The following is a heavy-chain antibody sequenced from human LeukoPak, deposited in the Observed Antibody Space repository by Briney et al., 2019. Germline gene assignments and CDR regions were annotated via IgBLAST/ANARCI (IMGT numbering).Heavy chain of an antibody. V-gene: IGHV4-39*01. CDR3: ARLYYYYYYMDV. CDR1: GGSISSSSYY. CDR2: IYYRGST. D-gene: IGHD2/OR15-2a*01. Sequence: SETLSLTCTVSGGSISSSSYYWGWIRQPPGKGLEWIGNIYYRGSTFYNPSLKSRVTISADTSENQFSLKLSSVTAADTAVYYCARLYYYYYYMDVWGIGTTVTISS. J-gene: IGHJ6*03.